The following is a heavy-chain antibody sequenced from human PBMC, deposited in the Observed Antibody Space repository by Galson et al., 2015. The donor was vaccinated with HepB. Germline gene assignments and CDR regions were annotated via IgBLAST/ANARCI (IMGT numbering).Heavy chain of an antibody. CDR1: GFTFSRSS. V-gene: IGHV3-21*01. CDR2: ISSFSDYI. J-gene: IGHJ5*02. CDR3: ARGLGDSYQLPLLDRLDP. Sequence: SLRLSCAASGFTFSRSSMNWVRQAPGKGLEWVSSISSFSDYIYCADSVKGRFTISRDNAKNSLFLQMNSLRIEDTAVYYCARGLGDSYQLPLLDRLDPWGQGTLVSVSS. D-gene: IGHD2-2*01.